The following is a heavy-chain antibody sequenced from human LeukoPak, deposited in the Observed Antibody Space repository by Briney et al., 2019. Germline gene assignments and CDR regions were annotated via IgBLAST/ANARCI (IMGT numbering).Heavy chain of an antibody. CDR3: ARVIVVVPAAYLLYSSSRRNWFDP. J-gene: IGHJ5*02. V-gene: IGHV4-34*01. Sequence: PSETLFLTCAVYGGSFSGHYWSWIRQPPGKGLEWIGEINHSGSANYNPSLKSRVTISVDTSKNQFSLKLSSVTAADTAVYYCARVIVVVPAAYLLYSSSRRNWFDPWGQGTLVTVSS. CDR2: INHSGSA. D-gene: IGHD2-2*01. CDR1: GGSFSGHY.